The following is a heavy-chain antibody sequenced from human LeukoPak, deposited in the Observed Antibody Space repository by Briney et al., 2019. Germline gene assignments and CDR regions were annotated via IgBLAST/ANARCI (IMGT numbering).Heavy chain of an antibody. CDR3: ARDPVDTAMVSYYYYYMDV. Sequence: ASVTVSCTPSVYTFTFYYMHWVGESPGQGLEWMGWINPNSGGTNYAQKFQGRVTMTRDTSISTAYMELSRLRSDDTAVYYCARDPVDTAMVSYYYYYMDVWGKGTTVTVSS. CDR2: INPNSGGT. J-gene: IGHJ6*03. V-gene: IGHV1-2*02. CDR1: VYTFTFYY. D-gene: IGHD5-18*01.